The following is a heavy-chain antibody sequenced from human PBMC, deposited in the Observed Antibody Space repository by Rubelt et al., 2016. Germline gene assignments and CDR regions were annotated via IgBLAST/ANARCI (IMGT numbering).Heavy chain of an antibody. J-gene: IGHJ4*02. CDR3: ARDPRAGTTSFDY. D-gene: IGHD1-7*01. CDR2: IYYSGST. CDR1: GGSISSSSYY. V-gene: IGHV4-39*07. Sequence: QLQLQESGPGLVMPSETLSLTCTVSGGSISSSSYYWGWIRQPPGNELEWIGSIYYSGSTYYNPSLKSRVTISVDTSKNQFSLKLSSVTAADTAVYYCARDPRAGTTSFDYWGQGTLVTVSS.